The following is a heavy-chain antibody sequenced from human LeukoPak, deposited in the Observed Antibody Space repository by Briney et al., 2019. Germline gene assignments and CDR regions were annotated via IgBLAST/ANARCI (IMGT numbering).Heavy chain of an antibody. Sequence: GSLRLSCAASGFTFSSYGMHWVRQAPGKGLEWVAVISYDGSNKYYADSVKGRFTISRDNSKNTLYLQMNSLRAEDTAVYYCVRSSSSLFDYWGQGTLVTVSS. CDR3: VRSSSSLFDY. CDR1: GFTFSSYG. J-gene: IGHJ4*02. CDR2: ISYDGSNK. D-gene: IGHD6-6*01. V-gene: IGHV3-30*03.